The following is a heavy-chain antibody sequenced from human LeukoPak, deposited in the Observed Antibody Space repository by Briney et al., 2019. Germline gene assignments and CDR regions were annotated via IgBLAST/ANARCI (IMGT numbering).Heavy chain of an antibody. D-gene: IGHD4-17*01. J-gene: IGHJ2*01. Sequence: SGPTLVKPSETLSLTCTVSGGSISSSYWSWIRQPPGKGLEWIGYIYYTGSTTYNPSLKSRVTISVDTSKNQFSLKLRSVTAADTAVYYCARDYGDIPPDWYYDLWGRGTLVTVSS. CDR2: IYYTGST. CDR3: ARDYGDIPPDWYYDL. V-gene: IGHV4-59*01. CDR1: GGSISSSY.